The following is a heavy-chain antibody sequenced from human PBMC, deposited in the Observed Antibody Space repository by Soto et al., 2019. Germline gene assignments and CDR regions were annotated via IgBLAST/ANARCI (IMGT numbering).Heavy chain of an antibody. D-gene: IGHD3-16*01. J-gene: IGHJ4*02. CDR1: GGSFSGYY. Sequence: QVQLQESGPGLLKPSETLSLTCAVYGGSFSGYYWSWIRQPPGKGLEWIGEINHSGSTNYNPSLKSRVTISVDTSKNQFSLKLSSVTAADTAVYYCARGKGDFDYWGQGTLVTVSS. V-gene: IGHV4-34*01. CDR3: ARGKGDFDY. CDR2: INHSGST.